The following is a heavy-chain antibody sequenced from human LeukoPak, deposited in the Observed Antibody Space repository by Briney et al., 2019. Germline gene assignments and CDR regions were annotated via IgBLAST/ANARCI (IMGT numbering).Heavy chain of an antibody. J-gene: IGHJ3*02. D-gene: IGHD5-12*01. CDR1: GYTFTKYN. CDR2: MNPNSGNT. V-gene: IGHV1-8*01. CDR3: ARGVGYSGGADALDI. Sequence: ASVKVSCKASGYTFTKYNINWVRQATGQGLEWMGWMNPNSGNTGYAQKFQGRVTMTRNTSISTAYMELRSLRSEDTAVYYCARGVGYSGGADALDIWGQGTMVTVSS.